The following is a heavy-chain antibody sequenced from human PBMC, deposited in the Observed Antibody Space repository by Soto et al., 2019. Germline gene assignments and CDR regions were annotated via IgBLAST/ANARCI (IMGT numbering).Heavy chain of an antibody. Sequence: QEQLPQWGAGLLKPSETLSLTCAVYGGFVSSGNYYWSWIRQPPGKGLEWIGEMSHSGGTHFIPALKSRVTISVDTSKNQFFLEMSSGTAADTALYYCARVERGTATTVVDAFDIWGPGTMVTVAS. V-gene: IGHV4-34*01. CDR1: GGFVSSGNYY. CDR2: MSHSGGT. J-gene: IGHJ3*02. D-gene: IGHD1-1*01. CDR3: ARVERGTATTVVDAFDI.